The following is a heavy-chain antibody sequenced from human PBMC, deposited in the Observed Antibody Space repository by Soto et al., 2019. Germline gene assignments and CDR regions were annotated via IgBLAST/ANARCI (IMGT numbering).Heavy chain of an antibody. D-gene: IGHD2-21*02. CDR2: IQYSGSV. CDR1: GGSINTDHYH. CDR3: VREDDGGDRDYYGLDV. V-gene: IGHV4-30-4*01. J-gene: IGHJ6*02. Sequence: QVQLQESGPGLVRPSQTLSLTCSVSGGSINTDHYHWTWIRQPPGKGLEWIGYIQYSGSVYYNPSLQSRLSMSIDTSKNMFSLKLSSMTAADTAVYFCVREDDGGDRDYYGLDVWGQGTTVIVS.